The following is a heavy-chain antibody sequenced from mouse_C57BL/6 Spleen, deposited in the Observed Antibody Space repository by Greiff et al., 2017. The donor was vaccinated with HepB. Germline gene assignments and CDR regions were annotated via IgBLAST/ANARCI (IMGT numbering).Heavy chain of an antibody. V-gene: IGHV5-16*01. CDR1: GFTFSDYY. Sequence: EVMLVESEGGLVQPGSSMKLSCTASGFTFSDYYMAWVRQVPEKGLEWVANINYDGSSTYYLDSLKSRFIISGDNAKNILYLQMSSLKSEDTATYYCARVDPMSPRGAMDYWGQGTSVTVSS. CDR3: ARVDPMSPRGAMDY. CDR2: INYDGSST. J-gene: IGHJ4*01. D-gene: IGHD6-5*01.